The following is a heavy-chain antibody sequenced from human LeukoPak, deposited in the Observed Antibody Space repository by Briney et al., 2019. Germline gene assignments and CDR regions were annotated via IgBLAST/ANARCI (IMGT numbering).Heavy chain of an antibody. J-gene: IGHJ5*02. CDR3: ARPHQGYSSWFDP. CDR2: IYPGDSDT. V-gene: IGHV5-51*01. CDR1: GYSFNSYW. Sequence: GESLKISCKGSGYSFNSYWIGWVRQMPGKGLEWMGIIYPGDSDTRYSPSFQGQVTISADKSISTAYLQWSSLKASDTAMYHCARPHQGYSSWFDPWGQGTLVTVSS. D-gene: IGHD6-13*01.